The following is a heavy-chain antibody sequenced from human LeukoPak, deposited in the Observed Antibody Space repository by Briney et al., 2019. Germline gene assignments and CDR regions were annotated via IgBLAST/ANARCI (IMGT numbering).Heavy chain of an antibody. D-gene: IGHD6-6*01. CDR1: GYSFTGHY. V-gene: IGHV1-8*03. CDR3: ARGRSIAAPYNWFDP. Sequence: ASVKVSCKASGYSFTGHYMHWVRQATGQGLEWMGWMNPNSGNTGYAQKFQGRVTITRNTSISTAYMELSSLRSEDTAVYYCARGRSIAAPYNWFDPWGQGTLVTVSS. CDR2: MNPNSGNT. J-gene: IGHJ5*02.